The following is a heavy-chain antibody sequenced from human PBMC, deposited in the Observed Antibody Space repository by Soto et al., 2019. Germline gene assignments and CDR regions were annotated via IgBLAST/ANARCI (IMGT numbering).Heavy chain of an antibody. J-gene: IGHJ4*02. CDR2: ISSGGRET. CDR3: ARWPRLLDS. V-gene: IGHV3-7*01. D-gene: IGHD6-6*01. Sequence: PVGSLRLSCAASGFTFSDFWMNWVRQAPEKGLEWVAYISSGGRETNHVASVKGRFTISRDNAKNSLYLQMNSLRAEDTAVYYCARWPRLLDSWGQGTLVTVSS. CDR1: GFTFSDFW.